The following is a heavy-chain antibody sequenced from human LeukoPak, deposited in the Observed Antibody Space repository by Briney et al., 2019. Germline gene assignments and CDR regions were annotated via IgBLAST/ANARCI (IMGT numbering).Heavy chain of an antibody. CDR1: GGTFSSYA. CDR2: IIPIFGTA. D-gene: IGHD3-22*01. Sequence: GASVKVSCKASGGTFSSYAISWVRQAPGQGLEWMGGIIPIFGTANYAQRFQGRVTITADESTSTAYMELSSLRSEDTAVYYCARDYYASSGYWGYWGQGTLVTVSS. CDR3: ARDYYASSGYWGY. V-gene: IGHV1-69*13. J-gene: IGHJ4*02.